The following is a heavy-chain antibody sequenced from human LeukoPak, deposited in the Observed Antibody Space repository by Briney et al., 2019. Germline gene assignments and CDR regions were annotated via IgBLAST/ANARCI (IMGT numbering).Heavy chain of an antibody. CDR1: GYTFTGYY. V-gene: IGHV1-2*04. D-gene: IGHD5-18*01. Sequence: GASVKVSCKASGYTFTGYYMHWVRQAPGQGLEWMGWINPNSGGTNYARKFQGWVTMTRDTSISTAYMELSRLRSDDTAVYYCARGGVDTAMVKGPFDYWGQGTLVTVSS. CDR2: INPNSGGT. CDR3: ARGGVDTAMVKGPFDY. J-gene: IGHJ4*02.